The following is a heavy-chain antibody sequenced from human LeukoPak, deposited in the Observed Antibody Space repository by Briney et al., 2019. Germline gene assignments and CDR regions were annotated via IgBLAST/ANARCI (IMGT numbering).Heavy chain of an antibody. V-gene: IGHV4-61*02. CDR1: GGSINSASYY. J-gene: IGHJ1*01. CDR2: IYTSGST. D-gene: IGHD6-13*01. Sequence: SQTLSLTCTVSGGSINSASYYWSWIRQPPGKGLEWIGRIYTSGSTNYNPSLKSRVTISVDTSKNQFSLKLSSVTAADTAVYYCASSGYSSSWFLFQHWGQGTLVTVSS. CDR3: ASSGYSSSWFLFQH.